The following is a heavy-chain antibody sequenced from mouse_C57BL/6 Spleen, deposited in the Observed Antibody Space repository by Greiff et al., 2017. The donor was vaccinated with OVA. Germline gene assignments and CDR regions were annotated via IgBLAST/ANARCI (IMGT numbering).Heavy chain of an antibody. D-gene: IGHD4-1*01. CDR3: ARSPSGADY. Sequence: VQLQQPGAELVKPGASVKMSCKASGYTFTSYWITWVKQRPGQGLEWIGTINPGSGSTNYNEKFKSKATLTVDTSSSTAYMQLSSLTSEDSAVYYCARSPSGADYWGQGTTLTVSS. CDR2: INPGSGST. J-gene: IGHJ2*01. CDR1: GYTFTSYW. V-gene: IGHV1-55*01.